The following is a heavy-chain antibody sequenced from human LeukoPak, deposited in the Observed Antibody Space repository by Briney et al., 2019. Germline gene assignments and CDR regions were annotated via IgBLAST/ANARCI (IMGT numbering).Heavy chain of an antibody. J-gene: IGHJ4*02. Sequence: ASETLSLTCTVSGASMSNSFWSWIRQPPGKGLEWIGYIYYSGSTYYNPSLKSRVTISVDTSKNQFSLKLSSVTAADTAVYYCARVGREMATITNYFDYWGQGTLVTVSS. CDR2: IYYSGST. CDR3: ARVGREMATITNYFDY. D-gene: IGHD5-24*01. V-gene: IGHV4-30-4*01. CDR1: GASMSNSF.